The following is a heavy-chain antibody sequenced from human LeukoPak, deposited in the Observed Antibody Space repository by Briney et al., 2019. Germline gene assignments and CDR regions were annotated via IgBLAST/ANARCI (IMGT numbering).Heavy chain of an antibody. V-gene: IGHV3-21*01. CDR2: ISSSSSYI. CDR3: AREPTDCSGGSCYPGGWFDP. Sequence: GGSLRLSCAASGFTFSSYSMNWVRQAPGKGLEWVSPISSSSSYIYYADSVKGRFTISRDNAKNSLYLQMNSLRAEDTAVYYCAREPTDCSGGSCYPGGWFDPWGQGTLVTVSS. J-gene: IGHJ5*02. CDR1: GFTFSSYS. D-gene: IGHD2-15*01.